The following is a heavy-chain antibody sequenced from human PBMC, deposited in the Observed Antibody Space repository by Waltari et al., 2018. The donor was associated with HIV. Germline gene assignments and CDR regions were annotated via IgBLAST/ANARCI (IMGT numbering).Heavy chain of an antibody. D-gene: IGHD2-2*02. CDR1: GGPLSSSSYY. CDR2: IYYSGST. Sequence: QLQLQESGPGLVKPSETLSLTCTVSGGPLSSSSYYWGWIRQPPGKGLEWIGSIYYSGSTYYNPSLKSRVTISVDTSKNQFSLKLSSVTAADTAVYYCARDYPGVVPAAISQGAWFDPWGQGTLVTVSS. CDR3: ARDYPGVVPAAISQGAWFDP. V-gene: IGHV4-39*07. J-gene: IGHJ5*02.